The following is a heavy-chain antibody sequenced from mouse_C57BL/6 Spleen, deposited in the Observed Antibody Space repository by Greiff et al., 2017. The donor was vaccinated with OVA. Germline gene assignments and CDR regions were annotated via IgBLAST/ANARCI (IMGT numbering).Heavy chain of an antibody. CDR2: IDPSDSET. CDR3: ARWDYYGSSYSFAY. D-gene: IGHD1-1*01. Sequence: QVQLKQPGAELVRPGSSVKLSCKASGYTFTSYWMHWVKQRPIQGLEWIGNIDPSDSETHYNQKFKDKATLTVDKSSSTAYMQLSSLTSEDSAVYYCARWDYYGSSYSFAYWGQGTLVTVSA. J-gene: IGHJ3*01. CDR1: GYTFTSYW. V-gene: IGHV1-52*01.